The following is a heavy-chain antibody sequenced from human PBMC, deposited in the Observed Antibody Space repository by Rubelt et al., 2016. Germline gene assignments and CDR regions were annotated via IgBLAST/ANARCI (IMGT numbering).Heavy chain of an antibody. Sequence: VQLQQWGAGLLKPSETLSLTCAVYGGSFSGYYWSWICQPPGKGLEWIGEINHSGSTNYNPSLKSRVTISVDTSKNQFSLKLSSVTAADTAVYYCARADYYDSSGYHNWFDPWGQGTLVTVSS. CDR3: ARADYYDSSGYHNWFDP. D-gene: IGHD3-22*01. CDR2: INHSGST. J-gene: IGHJ5*02. V-gene: IGHV4-34*01. CDR1: GGSFSGYY.